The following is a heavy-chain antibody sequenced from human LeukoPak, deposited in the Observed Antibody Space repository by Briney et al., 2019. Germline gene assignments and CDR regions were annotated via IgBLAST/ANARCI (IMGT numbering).Heavy chain of an antibody. CDR3: ARVSLLWFGELFNYYYYYYMDV. CDR2: ISAYNGNT. D-gene: IGHD3-10*01. J-gene: IGHJ6*03. V-gene: IGHV1-18*01. Sequence: ASVKVSCKASGYTFTSYGISWVRQAPGQGLEWMGWISAYNGNTNYAQKLQGRVTMTTDTSTSTAYMELRSLRSDDTAVYYCARVSLLWFGELFNYYYYYYMDVWGKGTTVTVS. CDR1: GYTFTSYG.